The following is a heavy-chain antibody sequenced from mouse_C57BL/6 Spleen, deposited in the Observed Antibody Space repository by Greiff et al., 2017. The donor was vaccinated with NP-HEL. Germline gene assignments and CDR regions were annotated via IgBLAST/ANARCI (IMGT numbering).Heavy chain of an antibody. CDR2: ISYDGSN. V-gene: IGHV3-6*01. J-gene: IGHJ4*01. CDR1: GYSITSGYY. Sequence: DVQLQESGPGLVKPSQSLSLTCSVTGYSITSGYYWNLIRQFPGNKLEWMGYISYDGSNNYNPSLKNRISITRDTSKNQFFLKLNSVTTEDTATYYCAREGGLLWAMDYWGQGTSVTVSS. CDR3: AREGGLLWAMDY. D-gene: IGHD2-10*01.